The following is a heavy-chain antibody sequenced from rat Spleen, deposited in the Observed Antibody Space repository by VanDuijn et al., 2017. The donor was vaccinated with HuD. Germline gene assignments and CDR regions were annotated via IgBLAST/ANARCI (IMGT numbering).Heavy chain of an antibody. V-gene: IGHV5S23*01. CDR3: ARSPRTGRSYYWYFDF. D-gene: IGHD5-1*01. J-gene: IGHJ1*01. Sequence: EVQLVESGVGLVQPGRSLKLSCAASGFTFSDYNMAWVRQAPKKGLEWVATISTGGGNTYYRDSVKGRFTISRDNAKNTQYLQMDSLRSEDTATYYCARSPRTGRSYYWYFDFWGPGTMVTVSS. CDR2: ISTGGGNT. CDR1: GFTFSDYN.